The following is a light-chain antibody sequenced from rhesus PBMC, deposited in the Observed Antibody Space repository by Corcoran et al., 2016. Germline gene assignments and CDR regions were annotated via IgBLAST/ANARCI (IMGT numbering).Light chain of an antibody. CDR2: EVT. Sequence: AALTQPRSVSGSPGQSVTISCTGTISDIGTYDYVSWYQQHPGTAPKLMISEVTNRASGVSDRFSGSKSGNTASLTISGLQADDGADYYCSSYAGNNIDIFGGGTRLTVL. V-gene: IGLV2-32*02. CDR1: ISDIGTYDY. CDR3: SSYAGNNIDI. J-gene: IGLJ1*01.